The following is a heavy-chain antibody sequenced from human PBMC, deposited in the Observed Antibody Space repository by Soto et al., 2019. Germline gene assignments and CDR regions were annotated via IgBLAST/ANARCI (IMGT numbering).Heavy chain of an antibody. Sequence: ASVKVSWKASGYTFTSYGISWVRQAPGQGLEWMGWISAYNGNTNYAQKLQGRVTMTTDTSTSTAYMELRSLRSDDTAVYYCARKDSSGYYFNWFDPWGQGTLVTVSS. D-gene: IGHD3-22*01. CDR3: ARKDSSGYYFNWFDP. V-gene: IGHV1-18*01. CDR2: ISAYNGNT. J-gene: IGHJ5*02. CDR1: GYTFTSYG.